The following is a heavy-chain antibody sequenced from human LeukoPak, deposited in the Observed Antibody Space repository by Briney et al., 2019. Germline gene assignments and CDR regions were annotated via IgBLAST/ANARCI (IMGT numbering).Heavy chain of an antibody. V-gene: IGHV4-34*01. CDR2: INHSGST. J-gene: IGHJ4*02. CDR3: ARTREPYYFDY. CDR1: GGSFSGYY. Sequence: SETLSLTCAVYGGSFSGYYWSWIRQPPGKGLEWIGEINHSGSTNYNPSLKSRVIISVDTSKNQFSLKLSSVTAADTAVYYCARTREPYYFDYWGQGTLVTVSS.